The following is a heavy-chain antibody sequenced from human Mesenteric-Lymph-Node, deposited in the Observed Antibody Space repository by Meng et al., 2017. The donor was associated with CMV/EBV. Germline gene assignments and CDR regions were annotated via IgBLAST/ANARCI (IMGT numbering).Heavy chain of an antibody. V-gene: IGHV1-46*01. CDR2: INPSGGST. D-gene: IGHD6-6*01. Sequence: SCKASGDTFTSYDMRWVRQSPGQGLEWMGIINPSGGSTSYAQKFKGRVTMTRDTSTSTVYMELSSLRSKDTAVYYCARVYSSSVDYWGQGTLVTVSS. J-gene: IGHJ4*02. CDR1: GDTFTSYD. CDR3: ARVYSSSVDY.